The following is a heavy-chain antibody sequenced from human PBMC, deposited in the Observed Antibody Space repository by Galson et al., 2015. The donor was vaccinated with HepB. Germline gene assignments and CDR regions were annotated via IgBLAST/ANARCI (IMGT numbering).Heavy chain of an antibody. CDR3: ARDHVLWFGSDEGGMDV. D-gene: IGHD3-10*01. CDR1: GFTFSRYW. J-gene: IGHJ6*02. Sequence: SLRLSCAASGFTFSRYWMHWVRQAPGKGLVWVSRINSDGRSTSYADSVKGRFTISRDNAKNTMYLQMNSLRAEDTAVYYCARDHVLWFGSDEGGMDVWGQGTTVTVSS. V-gene: IGHV3-74*01. CDR2: INSDGRST.